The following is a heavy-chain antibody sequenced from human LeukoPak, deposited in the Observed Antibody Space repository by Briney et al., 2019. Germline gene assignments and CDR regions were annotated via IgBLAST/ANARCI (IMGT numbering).Heavy chain of an antibody. D-gene: IGHD1-7*01. J-gene: IGHJ4*02. CDR2: IRYDGSNK. V-gene: IGHV3-30*02. Sequence: GGSLRLSCAASGLTFSTYSMNWVRQAPGKGLEWVAFIRYDGSNKFYADSVRGRFTIPRDNSKNTLYLQMNSLRAEDAAVYYCAKDERNWNYNLASQTYDWGQGTLVTVSS. CDR1: GLTFSTYS. CDR3: AKDERNWNYNLASQTYD.